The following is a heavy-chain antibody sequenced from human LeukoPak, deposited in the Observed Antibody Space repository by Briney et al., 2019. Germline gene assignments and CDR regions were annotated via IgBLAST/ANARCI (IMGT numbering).Heavy chain of an antibody. CDR3: ARALGYSRSHDYYGMDV. D-gene: IGHD4-4*01. Sequence: GASVKVSCKASGGTFSSYAISWVRQAPGQGLEWMGRIIPILGIANYAQKFQGRVTITADKSMSTAYMELSSLRSEDTAVYYCARALGYSRSHDYYGMDVWGQGTTVTVSS. J-gene: IGHJ6*02. CDR2: IIPILGIA. CDR1: GGTFSSYA. V-gene: IGHV1-69*04.